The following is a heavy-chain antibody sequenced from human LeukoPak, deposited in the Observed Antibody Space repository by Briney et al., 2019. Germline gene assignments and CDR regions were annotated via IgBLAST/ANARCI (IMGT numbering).Heavy chain of an antibody. V-gene: IGHV1-46*01. CDR2: INPGGGST. D-gene: IGHD5-24*01. J-gene: IGHJ4*02. CDR3: ASTNRNGYNFDY. CDR1: RYTFTIYY. Sequence: ASVKVSCKASRYTFTIYYMHWVRQAPGQGLEWMGMINPGGGSTSYAQKFQGRVTMTRDTSTNTVYMELSSLRSDDTAVYYCASTNRNGYNFDYWGQGTLVTVSS.